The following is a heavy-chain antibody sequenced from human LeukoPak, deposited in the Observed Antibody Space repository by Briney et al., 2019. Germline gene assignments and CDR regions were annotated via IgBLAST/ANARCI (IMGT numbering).Heavy chain of an antibody. D-gene: IGHD2-15*01. CDR3: ARDCSGGSCYPDFDY. J-gene: IGHJ4*02. CDR1: GGTFSSYA. Sequence: SVKVSCKASGGTFSSYAISWVRQAPGQGLEWMGRIIPIFGIANYAQKFQGRVTITADKSTSTAYMELSSPRSEDTAVYYCARDCSGGSCYPDFDYWGQGTLVTVSS. V-gene: IGHV1-69*04. CDR2: IIPIFGIA.